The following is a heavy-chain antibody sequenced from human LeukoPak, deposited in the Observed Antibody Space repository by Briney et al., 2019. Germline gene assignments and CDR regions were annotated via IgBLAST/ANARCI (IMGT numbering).Heavy chain of an antibody. CDR3: ANLAASAVGDY. CDR2: ISSSSSYI. D-gene: IGHD6-6*01. J-gene: IGHJ4*02. Sequence: GGSLTLSCAASGFTFSSYSMNWVRQAPGKGLEWVSSISSSSSYIYYADSVKGRFTISRDNAKNSLYLQMNSLRAEDTAVYYCANLAASAVGDYWGQGTLVTVSS. CDR1: GFTFSSYS. V-gene: IGHV3-21*01.